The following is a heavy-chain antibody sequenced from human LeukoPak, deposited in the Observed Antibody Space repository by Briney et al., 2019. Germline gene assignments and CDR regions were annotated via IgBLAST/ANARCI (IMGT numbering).Heavy chain of an antibody. D-gene: IGHD1-26*01. CDR3: VRLIVGAHAGGWFDP. CDR2: TRNKANSYTT. CDR1: GFTFSDHY. J-gene: IGHJ5*02. Sequence: GGSLRLSCAASGFTFSDHYMDWVRQAPGKGLECVGRTRNKANSYTTEYAASVMGRFTISRDDSKNSLYLQMNSLKTEDTAVYHCVRLIVGAHAGGWFDPWGQGTLVTVSS. V-gene: IGHV3-72*01.